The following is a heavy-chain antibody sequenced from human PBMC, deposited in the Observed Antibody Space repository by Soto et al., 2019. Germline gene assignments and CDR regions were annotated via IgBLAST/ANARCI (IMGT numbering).Heavy chain of an antibody. Sequence: PGGSLRLSCAASGFTFSSYAMHWARQAPGKGLEWVAVISYDGSNKYYADSVKGRFTISRDNSKNTLYLQMNSLRAEDTAVYYCAREPIAVAGTFDYWGQGTLVTVSS. V-gene: IGHV3-30-3*01. D-gene: IGHD6-19*01. CDR3: AREPIAVAGTFDY. J-gene: IGHJ4*02. CDR2: ISYDGSNK. CDR1: GFTFSSYA.